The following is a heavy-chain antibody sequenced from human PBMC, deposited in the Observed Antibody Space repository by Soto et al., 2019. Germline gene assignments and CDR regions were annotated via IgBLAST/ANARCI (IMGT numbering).Heavy chain of an antibody. D-gene: IGHD6-13*01. CDR2: INAGNGNT. J-gene: IGHJ1*01. V-gene: IGHV1-3*01. CDR3: ARDRQQRTAEYFQH. CDR1: GYTFTSYA. Sequence: QVQLVQSGAEVKKPGASVKVSCKASGYTFTSYAMHWVRQAPGQRLEWMGWINAGNGNTKYSQKFQGRVTITRDPSASTAYMELSSLRSEDTAVYYCARDRQQRTAEYFQHWGQGTLVTVSS.